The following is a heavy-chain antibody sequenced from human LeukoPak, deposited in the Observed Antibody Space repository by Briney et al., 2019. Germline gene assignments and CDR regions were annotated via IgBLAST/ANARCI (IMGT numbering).Heavy chain of an antibody. D-gene: IGHD2-15*01. Sequence: GASVKVSCKASGYTFTGYYMHWVRQAPGQGLEWMGWINPNSGGTNYAQKFQVRGTMTRDTYISTAYMELSRLRSDDTAVYYCARDGKDIVSGENWFDPWGQGTLVTVSS. CDR1: GYTFTGYY. CDR2: INPNSGGT. V-gene: IGHV1-2*02. CDR3: ARDGKDIVSGENWFDP. J-gene: IGHJ5*02.